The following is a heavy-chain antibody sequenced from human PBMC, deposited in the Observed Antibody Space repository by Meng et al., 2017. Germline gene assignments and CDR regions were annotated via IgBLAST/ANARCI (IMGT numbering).Heavy chain of an antibody. CDR1: GFTFSSYA. D-gene: IGHD3-22*01. CDR2: ISYDGSNK. Sequence: QVELVGSGGGVVQPGRSLRLSCAASGFTFSSYAMHWVRQAPGKGLEWVAVISYDGSNKYYADSVKGRFTISRDNSKNTLYLQMNSLRVEDTAVYYCARGDSSGYYGWFDPWGQGTLVTVSS. V-gene: IGHV3-30*04. CDR3: ARGDSSGYYGWFDP. J-gene: IGHJ5*02.